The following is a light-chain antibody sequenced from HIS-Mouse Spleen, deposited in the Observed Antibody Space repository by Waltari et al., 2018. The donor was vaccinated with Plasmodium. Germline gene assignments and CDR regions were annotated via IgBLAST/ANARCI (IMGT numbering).Light chain of an antibody. CDR1: ALPKQY. V-gene: IGLV3-25*03. J-gene: IGLJ2*01. CDR3: QSADSSGTCVV. Sequence: SYELTQPPSVSVSPGQTARITCSGDALPKQYAYWYQQKPGQAPVLVIDKDSERPSGSPERFSGASSGTTVTLTISGVQAEDEADYYCQSADSSGTCVVFGGGTKLTVL. CDR2: KDS.